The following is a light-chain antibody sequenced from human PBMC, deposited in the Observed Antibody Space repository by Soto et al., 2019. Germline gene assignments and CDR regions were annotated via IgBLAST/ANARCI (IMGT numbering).Light chain of an antibody. J-gene: IGLJ2*01. V-gene: IGLV2-11*01. CDR3: SSFAGNYPV. Sequence: QSALTQPRSVSGSPGQSVTISCAGTSSDVGGHNYVSWYQHHPGKAPKLMIYDVTKRPSGVPDRFSGSKSGNTASLTISGLQAEDESDYYCSSFAGNYPVFGGGTQLTVL. CDR2: DVT. CDR1: SSDVGGHNY.